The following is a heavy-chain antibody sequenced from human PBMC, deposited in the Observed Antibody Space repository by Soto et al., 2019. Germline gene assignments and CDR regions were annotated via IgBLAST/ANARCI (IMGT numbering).Heavy chain of an antibody. D-gene: IGHD3-22*01. CDR3: ARVGLGVGGMDV. V-gene: IGHV4-59*01. CDR1: GGSISSYY. CDR2: IYYSGST. J-gene: IGHJ6*02. Sequence: PSETLSLTCTVSGGSISSYYWSWIRQPPGKGLEWIGYIYYSGSTNYNPSLKSRVTISVDTSKNQFSLKLSSVTAADTAVYYCARVGLGVGGMDVWGQGTTVTVSS.